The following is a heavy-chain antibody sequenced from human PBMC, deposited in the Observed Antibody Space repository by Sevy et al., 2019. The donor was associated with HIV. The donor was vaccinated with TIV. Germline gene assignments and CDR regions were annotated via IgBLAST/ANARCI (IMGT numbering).Heavy chain of an antibody. CDR2: IWYDGSNK. D-gene: IGHD2-15*01. Sequence: GGSLRLSCAASGFTFSSYGMHWVRQAPGKGLEWVAVIWYDGSNKYYADSMKGRFTTSRDNSKNTLYLQMNSLRAEDTAVYYCARDLDRRYCSGGSCYPDYWGQGTLVTVSS. V-gene: IGHV3-33*01. CDR1: GFTFSSYG. CDR3: ARDLDRRYCSGGSCYPDY. J-gene: IGHJ4*02.